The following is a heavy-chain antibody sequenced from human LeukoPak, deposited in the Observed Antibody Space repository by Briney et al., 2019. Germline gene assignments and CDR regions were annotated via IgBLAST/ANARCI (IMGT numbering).Heavy chain of an antibody. CDR2: INPNSGGT. D-gene: IGHD3-9*01. CDR1: GYTFTVYY. Sequence: ASVKVSCKASGYTFTVYYMHWVRQAPGQGLEWMGWINPNSGGTKYAQKFQGRVTMTRDTSISTAYMEVSRLTSDDTAVYYCARRVVLTAYDYWGQGTLVTVSS. V-gene: IGHV1-2*02. CDR3: ARRVVLTAYDY. J-gene: IGHJ4*02.